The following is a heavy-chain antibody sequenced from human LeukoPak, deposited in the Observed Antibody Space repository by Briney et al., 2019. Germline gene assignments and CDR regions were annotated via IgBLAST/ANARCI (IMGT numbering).Heavy chain of an antibody. Sequence: GGSLRLSCVASGFSFSSNWMGWVRQAPGKGLEWVANLNQDGRDKYYVDPVKGRFTISRDNAKNSLYLQMNSLRAEDTAVYYCAELGITMIGGVWGKGTTVTISS. CDR1: GFSFSSNW. J-gene: IGHJ6*04. CDR2: LNQDGRDK. D-gene: IGHD3-10*02. CDR3: AELGITMIGGV. V-gene: IGHV3-7*01.